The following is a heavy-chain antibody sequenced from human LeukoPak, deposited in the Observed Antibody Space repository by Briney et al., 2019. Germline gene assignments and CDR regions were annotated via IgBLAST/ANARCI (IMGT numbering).Heavy chain of an antibody. J-gene: IGHJ4*02. V-gene: IGHV4-34*01. CDR1: GFTFSSYV. CDR2: INHSGST. Sequence: LRLSCAASGFTFSSYVMHWIRQPPGKGLEWIGEINHSGSTNYNPSLKSRVTISVDTSKNQFSLKLSSVTAADTAVYYCARLSYTYSSSWYGSAVAADYWGQGTLVTVSS. CDR3: ARLSYTYSSSWYGSAVAADY. D-gene: IGHD6-13*01.